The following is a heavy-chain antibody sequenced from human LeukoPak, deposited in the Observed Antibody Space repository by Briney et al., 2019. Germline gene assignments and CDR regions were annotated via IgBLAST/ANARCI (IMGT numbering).Heavy chain of an antibody. Sequence: SETLSLTCAVYGGSFSGYYWSWIRQPPGKGLEWIGEINHSGSTNYNPSLKSRVTISVDTSKNQFSLKLSSVTAADTAVYYCAREGGLFRRFLEWAPWGQGTLVTVSS. CDR3: AREGGLFRRFLEWAP. D-gene: IGHD3-3*01. CDR2: INHSGST. V-gene: IGHV4-34*01. CDR1: GGSFSGYY. J-gene: IGHJ5*02.